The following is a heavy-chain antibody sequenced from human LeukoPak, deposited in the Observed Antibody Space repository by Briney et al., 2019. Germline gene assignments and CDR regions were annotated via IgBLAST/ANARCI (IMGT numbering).Heavy chain of an antibody. CDR2: ISSSGSTI. Sequence: GGSLRPSCAASGFTFSSYEMNWVRQAPGKGLEWVSYISSSGSTIYYADSVKGRFTISRDNAKNSLYLQMNSLRAEDTAVYYCARGGYDFWSGYPLDYWGQGTLVTVSS. D-gene: IGHD3-3*01. V-gene: IGHV3-48*03. CDR3: ARGGYDFWSGYPLDY. CDR1: GFTFSSYE. J-gene: IGHJ4*02.